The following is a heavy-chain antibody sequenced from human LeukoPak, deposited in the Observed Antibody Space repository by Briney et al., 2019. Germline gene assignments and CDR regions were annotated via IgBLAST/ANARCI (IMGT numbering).Heavy chain of an antibody. J-gene: IGHJ6*04. CDR2: ISSSSSYI. Sequence: GGSLRLSCAASGFTFSSYSMNWVRQAPGKELEWVSSISSSSSYIYYADSVKGRFTISRDNAKNSLHLQMNSLRAEDTAVYYCARSRHYYGSGSYYYYGMDVWGKGTTVTVSS. CDR1: GFTFSSYS. CDR3: ARSRHYYGSGSYYYYGMDV. D-gene: IGHD3-10*01. V-gene: IGHV3-21*01.